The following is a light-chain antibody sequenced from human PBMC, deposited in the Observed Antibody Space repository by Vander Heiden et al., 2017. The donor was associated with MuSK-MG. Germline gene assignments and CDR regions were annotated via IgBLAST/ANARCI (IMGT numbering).Light chain of an antibody. J-gene: IGLJ1*01. CDR1: SSDAGGYNY. CDR3: CSYAGSYTYV. V-gene: IGLV2-11*01. CDR2: DVS. Sequence: QSALTQPRSVSGSPGQSVTISRTGTSSDAGGYNYVSWYQQHTGKAPKLMIYDVSKRPSGVPDRFSGSKSGNTASLTITGLQPEDEADYYCCSYAGSYTYVFGTGTKVTVL.